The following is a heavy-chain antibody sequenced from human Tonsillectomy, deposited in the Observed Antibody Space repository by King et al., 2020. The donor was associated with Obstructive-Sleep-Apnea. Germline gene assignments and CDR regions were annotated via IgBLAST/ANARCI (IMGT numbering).Heavy chain of an antibody. V-gene: IGHV3-33*01. J-gene: IGHJ6*02. CDR1: GFSFSSYG. D-gene: IGHD2/OR15-2a*01. CDR3: ARDNNYYDMDV. Sequence: VQLVESGGGVVQPGRSLRLSCAASGFSFSSYGMYWVRQAPGKGLEWVAVIRYDGSNKYYADSVKGRFTISRDNSKNTLYLQMNSLRAEDTAVYNCARDNNYYDMDVWGQGTTVTVSS. CDR2: IRYDGSNK.